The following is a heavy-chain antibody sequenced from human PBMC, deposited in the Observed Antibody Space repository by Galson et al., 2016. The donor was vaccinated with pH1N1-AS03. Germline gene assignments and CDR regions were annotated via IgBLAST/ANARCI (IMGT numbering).Heavy chain of an antibody. CDR1: GFNFTDFY. CDR3: ARDSMVLRGILRY. J-gene: IGHJ1*01. D-gene: IGHD3-10*01. CDR2: ISVTGKTI. V-gene: IGHV3-11*01. Sequence: SLRLSCAASGFNFTDFYMTWVRQAPGKGLEWLSSISVTGKTIYYADSVKGWFTISRDNFKNSVYLHLDNLRAEDTAVYHCARDSMVLRGILRYWGQVTRVTVS.